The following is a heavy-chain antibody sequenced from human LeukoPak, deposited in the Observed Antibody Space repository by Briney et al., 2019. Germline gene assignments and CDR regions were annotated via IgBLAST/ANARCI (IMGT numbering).Heavy chain of an antibody. V-gene: IGHV3-21*01. CDR2: ISSSSSYI. Sequence: GGSLRLSCAASGFTFSSYSMNWVRQAPGKGLEWVSSISSSSSYIYYADLVKGRFTISRDNAKNSLYLQMNSLRAEDTAVYYCARDLGIAAAGTYYMDVWGKGTTVTVSS. D-gene: IGHD6-13*01. J-gene: IGHJ6*03. CDR3: ARDLGIAAAGTYYMDV. CDR1: GFTFSSYS.